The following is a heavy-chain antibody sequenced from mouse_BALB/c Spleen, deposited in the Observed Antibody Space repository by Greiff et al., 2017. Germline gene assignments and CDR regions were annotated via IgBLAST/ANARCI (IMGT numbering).Heavy chain of an antibody. V-gene: IGHV2-6-7*01. J-gene: IGHJ4*01. Sequence: QVQLKESGPGLVAPSQSLSITCTVSGFSLTGYGVNWVRQPPGKGLEWLGMIWGDGSTDYNSALKSRLSISKDNSKSQVFLKMNSLQTDDTARYYCARAFVYYDYDGYAMDYWGQGTSVTVSS. CDR2: IWGDGST. CDR3: ARAFVYYDYDGYAMDY. D-gene: IGHD2-4*01. CDR1: GFSLTGYG.